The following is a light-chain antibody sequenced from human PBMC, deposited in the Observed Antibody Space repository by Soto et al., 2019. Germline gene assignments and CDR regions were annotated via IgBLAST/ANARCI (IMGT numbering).Light chain of an antibody. V-gene: IGKV3-15*01. CDR1: QSVSGN. Sequence: EIVMPQSPATLSVSPGERATLSCRASQSVSGNLAWYQQKPGQAPRLLIYGASTRATGIPARCSGSGSGTEFTLTISSLQSEDFAVYYCQQYNNWPPVFGPGTKVDIK. CDR3: QQYNNWPPV. CDR2: GAS. J-gene: IGKJ3*01.